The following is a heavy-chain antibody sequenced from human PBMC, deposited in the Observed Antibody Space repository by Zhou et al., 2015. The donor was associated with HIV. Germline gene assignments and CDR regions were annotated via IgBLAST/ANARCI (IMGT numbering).Heavy chain of an antibody. J-gene: IGHJ5*02. CDR1: GGTFSSYT. Sequence: QVQLVQSGAEVKKPGSSVKVSCKASGGTFSSYTISWVRQAPGQGLEWMGRIIPILGIANYAQKFQGRVTITADKSTSTAYMELSSLRSEDTAVYYCARQAAAGPNNWFDPWGQGTLVTVSS. D-gene: IGHD6-13*01. CDR3: ARQAAAGPNNWFDP. CDR2: IIPILGIA. V-gene: IGHV1-69*09.